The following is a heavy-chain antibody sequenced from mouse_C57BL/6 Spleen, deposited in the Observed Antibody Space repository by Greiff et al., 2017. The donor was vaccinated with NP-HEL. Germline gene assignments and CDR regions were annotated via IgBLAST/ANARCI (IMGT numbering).Heavy chain of an antibody. D-gene: IGHD1-1*01. CDR1: GFTFSSYA. J-gene: IGHJ2*01. V-gene: IGHV5-4*01. CDR2: ISDGGSYT. CDR3: ARDPVDYYFDY. Sequence: EVKVVESGGGLVKPGGSLKLSCAASGFTFSSYAMSWVRQTPEKRLEWVATISDGGSYTYYPDNVKGRFTISRDNAKNNLYLQMSHLKSEDTAMYYCARDPVDYYFDYWGQGTTLTVSS.